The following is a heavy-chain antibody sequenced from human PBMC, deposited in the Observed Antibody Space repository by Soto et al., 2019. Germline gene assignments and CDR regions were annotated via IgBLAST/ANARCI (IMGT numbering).Heavy chain of an antibody. D-gene: IGHD3-22*01. CDR3: ARGGYYDSSGSRNYYYYGMNV. V-gene: IGHV1-18*01. CDR2: ISAYDGNT. J-gene: IGHJ6*02. Sequence: ASVNVSCKASAYTFTSYCINWVRQAPGQGLEWLGWISAYDGNTNYAQILQGRVSMTTDTSTNTAYMEVRSLRSDDTAVYYCARGGYYDSSGSRNYYYYGMNVCG. CDR1: AYTFTSYC.